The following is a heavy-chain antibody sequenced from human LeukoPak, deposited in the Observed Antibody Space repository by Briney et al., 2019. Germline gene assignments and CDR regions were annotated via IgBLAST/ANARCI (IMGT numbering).Heavy chain of an antibody. J-gene: IGHJ4*02. Sequence: ASVKVSCKASGYTFTIYAIHWVRQAPGQRLEWLGWISAGNGDTGYSQKFQGRVTFTRDTSANTVYMELTSLTSEDAAVYYCARGDALTGDDPYYFDYWGQGTLVTVSS. D-gene: IGHD7-27*01. CDR3: ARGDALTGDDPYYFDY. CDR1: GYTFTIYA. CDR2: ISAGNGDT. V-gene: IGHV1-3*01.